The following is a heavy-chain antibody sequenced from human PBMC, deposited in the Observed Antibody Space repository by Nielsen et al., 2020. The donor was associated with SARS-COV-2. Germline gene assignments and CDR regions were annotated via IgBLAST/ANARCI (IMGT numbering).Heavy chain of an antibody. Sequence: ASVKVSCKVSGYTLTELSMHWVRQAPGQGLEWMGIINPSGGSTSYAQKFQGRVTMTRDTSTSTVYMELSSLRSEDTAVYYCARGQGYSQFDYWGQGTLVTVSS. CDR2: INPSGGST. CDR1: GYTLTELS. CDR3: ARGQGYSQFDY. V-gene: IGHV1-46*01. J-gene: IGHJ4*02. D-gene: IGHD5-24*01.